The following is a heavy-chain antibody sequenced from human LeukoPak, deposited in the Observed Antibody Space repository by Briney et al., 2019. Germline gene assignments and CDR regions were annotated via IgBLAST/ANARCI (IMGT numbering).Heavy chain of an antibody. CDR1: GFTFSSYE. D-gene: IGHD3-22*01. Sequence: GGSLILSCAASGFTFSSYEMNWGRQAPGKGLEGVSYISSSGSTIYYADSVKGRFTISRDNAKNSLYLQMNSLTAEDTAVYDCAGKAWLSTDYWGQGPLVPVSS. CDR2: ISSSGSTI. V-gene: IGHV3-48*03. J-gene: IGHJ4*02. CDR3: AGKAWLSTDY.